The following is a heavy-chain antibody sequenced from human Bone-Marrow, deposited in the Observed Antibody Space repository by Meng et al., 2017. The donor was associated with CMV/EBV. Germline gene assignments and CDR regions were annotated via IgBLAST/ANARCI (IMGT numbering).Heavy chain of an antibody. CDR2: IRYDGSDT. V-gene: IGHV3-30*02. CDR3: AKDLGVGWVSVTPDY. CDR1: GFTFSSFG. D-gene: IGHD3-16*01. J-gene: IGHJ4*02. Sequence: GESLKISCAASGFTFSSFGMHWVRQVPGKGLEWVTFIRYDGSDTYYVDSVKGRFTISRDNSNNTLYLQMNRLQPEDTAVYYCAKDLGVGWVSVTPDYWGQGSLVTVSS.